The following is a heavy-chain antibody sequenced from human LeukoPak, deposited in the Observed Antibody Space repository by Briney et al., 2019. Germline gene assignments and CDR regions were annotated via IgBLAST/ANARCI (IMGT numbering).Heavy chain of an antibody. CDR1: GFTFNNYA. V-gene: IGHV3-23*01. J-gene: IGHJ5*02. D-gene: IGHD4-17*01. CDR3: AKRPVTTARSLDP. Sequence: GGSLRLSCTASGFTFNNYAMYWVRQAPRKGLEWVAGIFGSGGSAHYADSVKGRFTISRDNSKNTLYLQMNSLRAEDTAVYYCAKRPVTTARSLDPWGQGTLVTVSS. CDR2: IFGSGGSA.